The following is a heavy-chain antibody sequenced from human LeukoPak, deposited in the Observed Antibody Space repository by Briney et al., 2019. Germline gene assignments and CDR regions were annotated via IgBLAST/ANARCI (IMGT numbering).Heavy chain of an antibody. CDR2: IKKDGSEK. J-gene: IGHJ4*02. CDR1: GFTFSSYW. D-gene: IGHD6-13*01. Sequence: GGSLRLSCAASGFTFSSYWMSWVRQAPGKGLEWVANIKKDGSEKYYVDSVKGRFTISRDNAKTSLYLQMNSLRAEDTAVYYCANSGRLGSSWYSPNYFDYWGQGTLVTVSS. CDR3: ANSGRLGSSWYSPNYFDY. V-gene: IGHV3-7*01.